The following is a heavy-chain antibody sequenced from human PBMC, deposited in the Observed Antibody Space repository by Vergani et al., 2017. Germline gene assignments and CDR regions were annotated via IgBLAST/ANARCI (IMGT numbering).Heavy chain of an antibody. CDR2: IIPILGTA. Sequence: QVQLVQSGAEVKKPGSSVKVSCKASGGTFSSYAISWVRQAPGQGLEWMGRIIPILGTANYAQKFQGRVTITADESTSTAYMELSSLRSEDTAVYYCARSFAARRYFDYWGQGTLVTVSS. CDR1: GGTFSSYA. V-gene: IGHV1-69*11. CDR3: ARSFAARRYFDY. J-gene: IGHJ4*02. D-gene: IGHD6-6*01.